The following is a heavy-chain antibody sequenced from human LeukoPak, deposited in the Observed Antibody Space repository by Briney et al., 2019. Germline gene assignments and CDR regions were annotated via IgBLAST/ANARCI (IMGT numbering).Heavy chain of an antibody. CDR2: ISGSGGST. CDR3: ASPGYDILTPLDY. Sequence: PGGSLRLSCAAAGFTFSSYAMSWVRQAPGEGLEWVSAISGSGGSTYYADSVKGRFTISRDNSKNTLYLQMNSLRAEDTAVYYCASPGYDILTPLDYWGQGTLVTVSS. V-gene: IGHV3-23*01. CDR1: GFTFSSYA. D-gene: IGHD3-9*01. J-gene: IGHJ4*02.